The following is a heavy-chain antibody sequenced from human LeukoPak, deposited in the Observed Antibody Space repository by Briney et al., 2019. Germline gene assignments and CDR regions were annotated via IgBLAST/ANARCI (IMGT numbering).Heavy chain of an antibody. CDR3: ARYSAVSSPGPFDM. Sequence: GRSLRLSCAASGFTFRNYGMHWIRQAPGKGPEWVAVTSSDLKANYYADSVKGRFTISRDNSRNTLYLQMKSLRPEDTAIYYCARYSAVSSPGPFDMWGQGTMVTVSS. CDR2: TSSDLKAN. CDR1: GFTFRNYG. D-gene: IGHD4-11*01. V-gene: IGHV3-30*03. J-gene: IGHJ3*02.